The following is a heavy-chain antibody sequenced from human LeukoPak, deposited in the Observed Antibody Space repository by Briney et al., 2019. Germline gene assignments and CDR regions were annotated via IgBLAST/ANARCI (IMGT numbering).Heavy chain of an antibody. CDR2: MNPNSGNT. Sequence: ASVKVSCKASGYTFTSYDINWVRQATGQGLEWMGWMNPNSGNTGYAQKFQGRVTMTRNTSISTAYMELSSLRSEDTAVYYCARVDCSSTSCYDGYWGQGTLVTVSS. J-gene: IGHJ4*02. CDR3: ARVDCSSTSCYDGY. V-gene: IGHV1-8*01. CDR1: GYTFTSYD. D-gene: IGHD2-2*01.